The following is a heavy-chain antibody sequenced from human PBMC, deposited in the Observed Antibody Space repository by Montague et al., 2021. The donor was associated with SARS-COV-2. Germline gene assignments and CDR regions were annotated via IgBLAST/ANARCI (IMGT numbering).Heavy chain of an antibody. CDR3: ARGLGRPGTIFGVALY. CDR1: GGSFSGYY. CDR2: INHSGST. J-gene: IGHJ4*02. D-gene: IGHD3-3*01. V-gene: IGHV4-34*01. Sequence: SETRSLTCGVYGGSFSGYYWSWIRQPPGKGLQWIGGINHSGSTNYNSSLNSRGTISLDTSMNQFSLKLTSVSAADTAVYYCARGLGRPGTIFGVALYWGQGTLVTVSS.